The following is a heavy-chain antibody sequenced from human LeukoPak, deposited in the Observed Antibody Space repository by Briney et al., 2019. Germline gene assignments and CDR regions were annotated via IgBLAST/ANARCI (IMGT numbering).Heavy chain of an antibody. CDR2: IYYSGST. V-gene: IGHV4-39*01. Sequence: SETLSLTCTVFGGSISSSSYYWGWIRQPPGKGLEWIGSIYYSGSTYYNPSLKSRVTISVDTSKNQFSLKLSSVTAADTAVYYCARKEKGEQLAFDYWGQGTLVTVSS. J-gene: IGHJ4*02. CDR3: ARKEKGEQLAFDY. D-gene: IGHD6-13*01. CDR1: GGSISSSSYY.